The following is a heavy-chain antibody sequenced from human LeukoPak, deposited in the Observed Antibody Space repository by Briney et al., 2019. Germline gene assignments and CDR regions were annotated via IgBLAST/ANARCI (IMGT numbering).Heavy chain of an antibody. CDR1: GGSISSYY. Sequence: SETLSLTCTVSGGSISSYYWSWIRQPPGKGLEWIGSIYYSGSTYYNPSLKSRVTISVDTSKNQFSLKLSSVTAADTAVYYCARVYSSSWYQTLYYYYYYMDVWGKGTTVTVSS. CDR2: IYYSGST. D-gene: IGHD6-13*01. V-gene: IGHV4-39*07. CDR3: ARVYSSSWYQTLYYYYYYMDV. J-gene: IGHJ6*03.